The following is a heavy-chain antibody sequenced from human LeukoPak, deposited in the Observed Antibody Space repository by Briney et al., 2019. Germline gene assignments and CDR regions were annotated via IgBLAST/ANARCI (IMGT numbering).Heavy chain of an antibody. Sequence: ASVKVSCKASGYTFTSYGISWVRQAPGQGLEWMGIINPSGGSTSYAQKFQGRVTMTRDTSTSTVYMELSSLRSEDTAVYYCARDNTAMVPYDAFDIWGQGTMVTVSS. V-gene: IGHV1-46*01. CDR2: INPSGGST. D-gene: IGHD5-18*01. CDR1: GYTFTSYG. J-gene: IGHJ3*02. CDR3: ARDNTAMVPYDAFDI.